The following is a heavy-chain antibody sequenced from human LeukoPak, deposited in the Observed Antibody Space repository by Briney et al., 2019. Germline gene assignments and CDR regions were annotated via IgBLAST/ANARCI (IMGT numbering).Heavy chain of an antibody. V-gene: IGHV3-23*01. CDR1: GFTFSSYA. Sequence: GGSLRLSCAASGFTFSSYAMSWVRPAPGKGLVWVAAISGSGGSTYYADSVKGRFTISRDNSKNTLYLQMNSLRAEDTAVYYCAKFRVRYGAATSAFDIWGQGTMVTVSS. J-gene: IGHJ3*02. CDR2: ISGSGGST. D-gene: IGHD2-15*01. CDR3: AKFRVRYGAATSAFDI.